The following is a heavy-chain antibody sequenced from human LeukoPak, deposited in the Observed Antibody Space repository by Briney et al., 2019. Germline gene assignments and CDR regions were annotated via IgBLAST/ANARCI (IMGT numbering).Heavy chain of an antibody. CDR1: GFTFDDYA. CDR2: ISWNSGSI. J-gene: IGHJ6*02. V-gene: IGHV3-9*01. CDR3: AGTGYYNYGMDV. Sequence: GRSLRLSCAASGFTFDDYAMHWVRQAPGKGLEWVSGISWNSGSIGYADSVKGRFTISRDNAKNSLYLQMNSLRAEDTALYYRAGTGYYNYGMDVWGQGTTVTVSS. D-gene: IGHD6-13*01.